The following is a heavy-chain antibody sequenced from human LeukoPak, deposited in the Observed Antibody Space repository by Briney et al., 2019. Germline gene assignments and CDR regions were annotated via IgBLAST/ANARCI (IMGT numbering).Heavy chain of an antibody. CDR3: AELGITMIGGV. CDR1: GFTFSSYE. Sequence: GGSLRLSCAASGFTFSSYEMNWVRQAPGEGLEWVSYISSSGSTIYYADSVKGRFTISRDNAKNSLYLQMNSLRAEDTAVYYCAELGITMIGGVWGKGTTVTISA. CDR2: ISSSGSTI. J-gene: IGHJ6*04. V-gene: IGHV3-48*03. D-gene: IGHD3-10*02.